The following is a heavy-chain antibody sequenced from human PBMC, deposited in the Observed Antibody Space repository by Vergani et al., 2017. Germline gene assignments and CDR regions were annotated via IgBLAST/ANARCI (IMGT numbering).Heavy chain of an antibody. CDR3: ARDGSGVVIKKVFDY. CDR1: GFTFSSYA. V-gene: IGHV3-30-3*01. CDR2: ISYDGSNK. J-gene: IGHJ4*02. Sequence: QVQLVEWGGGLVKPGGSLRLSCAASGFTFSSYAMHWVRQAPGKGLEWVAVISYDGSNKYYADSVKGRFTISRDNSKNTLYLQMNSLRAEDTAVYYCARDGSGVVIKKVFDYWGQGTLVTVSS. D-gene: IGHD3-3*01.